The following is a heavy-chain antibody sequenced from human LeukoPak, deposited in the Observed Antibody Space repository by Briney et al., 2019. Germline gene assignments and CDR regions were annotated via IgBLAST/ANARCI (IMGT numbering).Heavy chain of an antibody. J-gene: IGHJ4*02. CDR2: INWNGGST. CDR3: ARTLDYGDYQGYFDY. Sequence: GGSLRLSCAASGFTFDDYGMSWVRQAPGKGLEWGSGINWNGGSTGYADSVKGRFTISRDNAKNSLYLQMNSLRAEDTALYYCARTLDYGDYQGYFDYWGQGTLVTVSS. D-gene: IGHD4-17*01. CDR1: GFTFDDYG. V-gene: IGHV3-20*04.